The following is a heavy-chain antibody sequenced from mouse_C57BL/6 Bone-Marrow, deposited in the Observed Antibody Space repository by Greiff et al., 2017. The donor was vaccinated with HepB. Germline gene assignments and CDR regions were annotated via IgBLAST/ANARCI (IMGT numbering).Heavy chain of an antibody. CDR1: GFTFSDYG. D-gene: IGHD1-1*01. CDR3: ARAFFYYGSSYWYFDV. J-gene: IGHJ1*03. V-gene: IGHV5-17*01. CDR2: ISSGSSTI. Sequence: EVKLEESGGGLVKPGGSLKLSCAASGFTFSDYGMHWVRQAPEKGLEWVAYISSGSSTIYYADTVKGRFTISRDNAKNTLFLQMTSLRSEDTAMYYCARAFFYYGSSYWYFDVWGTGTTVTVSS.